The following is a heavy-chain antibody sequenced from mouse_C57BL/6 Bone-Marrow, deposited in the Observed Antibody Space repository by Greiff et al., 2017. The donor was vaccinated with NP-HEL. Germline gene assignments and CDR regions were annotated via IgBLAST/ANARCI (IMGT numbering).Heavy chain of an antibody. V-gene: IGHV1-64*01. CDR1: GYTFTSYW. Sequence: QVQLQQPGAELVKPGASVKLSCKASGYTFTSYWMHWVKQRPGQGLEWIGMIHPDSGSTNYNEKFKSKATLTVAKSSSTAYMQLSSLASEDSAVYYCARGYYSNYDYAMDYWGQGTSVTVSS. D-gene: IGHD2-5*01. CDR3: ARGYYSNYDYAMDY. CDR2: IHPDSGST. J-gene: IGHJ4*01.